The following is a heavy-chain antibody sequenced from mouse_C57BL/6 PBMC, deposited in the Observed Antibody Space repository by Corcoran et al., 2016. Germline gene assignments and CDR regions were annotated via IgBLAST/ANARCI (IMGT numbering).Heavy chain of an antibody. J-gene: IGHJ2*01. D-gene: IGHD4-1*01. CDR2: INTYSGVP. CDR1: GYTFTTYG. V-gene: IGHV9-3*01. Sequence: QIQLVQSGPELKKPGETVKISCKASGYTFTTYGMSWVKQAPGKGLKWMGWINTYSGVPTYADDFKGRFAFSLETSASTAYLQINNLKNEDTATYFCARRLTGYFDYRGQGTTLTVSS. CDR3: ARRLTGYFDY.